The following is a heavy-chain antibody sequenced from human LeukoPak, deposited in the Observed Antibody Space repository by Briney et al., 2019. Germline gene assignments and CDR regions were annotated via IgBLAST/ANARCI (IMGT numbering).Heavy chain of an antibody. CDR1: GGFISSSYY. D-gene: IGHD3-22*01. J-gene: IGHJ4*02. Sequence: SETLSLTCTVSGGFISSSYYWGWIRQPPGKGLEWIGSIYYSGSTYYNPSLKSRVTISVDTSKNQFSLKLRSVTAADTAVYYCARHRFSSGYYSDYWGQGTLVTVSP. CDR2: IYYSGST. V-gene: IGHV4-39*01. CDR3: ARHRFSSGYYSDY.